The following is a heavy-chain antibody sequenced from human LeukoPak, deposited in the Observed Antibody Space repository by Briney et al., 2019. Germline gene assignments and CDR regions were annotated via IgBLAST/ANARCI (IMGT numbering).Heavy chain of an antibody. CDR3: TTEGYSYGNIDY. D-gene: IGHD5-18*01. J-gene: IGHJ4*02. CDR1: VNNAW. CDR2: IKSKTDGGTT. V-gene: IGHV3-15*01. Sequence: PGGSLRLSCAASVNNAWMSWVRQAPGKGLEWVGRIKSKTDGGTTDYAAPVKGRFTISRDDSKNTLYLQMNSLKTEDTAVYYCTTEGYSYGNIDYWGQGTLVTVSS.